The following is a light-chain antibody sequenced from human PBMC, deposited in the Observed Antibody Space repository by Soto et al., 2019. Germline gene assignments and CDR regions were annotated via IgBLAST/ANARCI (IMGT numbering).Light chain of an antibody. Sequence: SYELTQPPSVSVAPGKTARITCGGNNIGSKSVHWYQQKPGQAPVLVIYYDSDRPSGIPERFSGSNSGNTATLTISRVEAADEADYYCQVWDSSSYPEAVFGGGTKLTVL. CDR2: YDS. J-gene: IGLJ2*01. CDR1: NIGSKS. V-gene: IGLV3-21*04. CDR3: QVWDSSSYPEAV.